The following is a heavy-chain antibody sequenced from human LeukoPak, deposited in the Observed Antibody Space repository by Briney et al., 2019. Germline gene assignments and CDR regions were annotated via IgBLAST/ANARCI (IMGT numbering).Heavy chain of an antibody. J-gene: IGHJ5*02. CDR1: VYTFTNFY. CDR3: ARGGGDDGYSYGYGWFDP. D-gene: IGHD5-18*01. V-gene: IGHV1-2*02. CDR2: MNPNSGDT. Sequence: ASVKVSCKASVYTFTNFYIHWVRQAPGQGLEWMGWMNPNSGDTNYAQKFQGRVTMTRDTSISTAYMELSRLRSDDTAVYYCARGGGDDGYSYGYGWFDPWGQGTLVTVSS.